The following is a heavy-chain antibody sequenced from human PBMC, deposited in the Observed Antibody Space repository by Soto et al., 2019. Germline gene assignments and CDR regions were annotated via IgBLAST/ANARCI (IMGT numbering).Heavy chain of an antibody. D-gene: IGHD3-22*01. J-gene: IGHJ4*02. Sequence: SETLSLTCTVSGGSISSYYWSWIRQPPGKGLEWIGYIYYSGSTNYNPSLKSRVTISVDTSKNQFSLKMSSVTAADTAIYYCARLYHHGISGHYPFDYWGQGSLVTVSS. CDR1: GGSISSYY. V-gene: IGHV4-59*01. CDR3: ARLYHHGISGHYPFDY. CDR2: IYYSGST.